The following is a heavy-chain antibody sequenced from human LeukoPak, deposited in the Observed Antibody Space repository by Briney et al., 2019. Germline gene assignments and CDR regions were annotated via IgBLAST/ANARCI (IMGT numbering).Heavy chain of an antibody. J-gene: IGHJ4*02. V-gene: IGHV3-48*04. CDR1: GFTFSSYG. Sequence: PGGSLRLSCAASGFTFSSYGMHWVRQAPGKGLEWVSYISSSGSTIYYADSVKGRFTISRDNAKNSLYLQMYSLRAEDTAVYYCARDPDTAMGAFDYWGQGTLVTVSS. CDR3: ARDPDTAMGAFDY. D-gene: IGHD5-18*01. CDR2: ISSSGSTI.